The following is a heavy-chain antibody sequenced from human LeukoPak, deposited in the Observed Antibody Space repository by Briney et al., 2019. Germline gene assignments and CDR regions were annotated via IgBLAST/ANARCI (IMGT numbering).Heavy chain of an antibody. Sequence: SSETLSLTCSVSGGSITSGSYYWSWIRQPAGKGLGGIGRIYTGGTTNYNPSLQSRVTISVDTSKNQFSLKLSSVTAADTAVYYCARGNLVRGYLDDFDIWGQGTMVTVSS. J-gene: IGHJ3*02. CDR3: ARGNLVRGYLDDFDI. D-gene: IGHD3-10*01. CDR1: GGSITSGSYY. CDR2: IYTGGTT. V-gene: IGHV4-61*02.